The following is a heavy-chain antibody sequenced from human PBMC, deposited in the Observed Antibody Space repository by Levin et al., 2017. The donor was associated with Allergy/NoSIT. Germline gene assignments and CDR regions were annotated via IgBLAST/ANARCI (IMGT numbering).Heavy chain of an antibody. CDR3: ARELGSTDDY. D-gene: IGHD3-10*01. Sequence: GGSLRLSCAASGFTFTNYPMHWVRQAPGKGLEWLTSISYDGRTIYHADAVRGRFAISRDDSKNTLYLQLNSLRTEDTALYYCARELGSTDDYWGQGTLVIVSS. J-gene: IGHJ4*02. V-gene: IGHV3-30*09. CDR2: ISYDGRTI. CDR1: GFTFTNYP.